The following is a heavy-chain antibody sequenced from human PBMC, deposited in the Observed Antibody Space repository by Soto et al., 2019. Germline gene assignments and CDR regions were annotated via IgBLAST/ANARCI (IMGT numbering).Heavy chain of an antibody. V-gene: IGHV1-2*02. CDR1: GYTFTGYY. CDR2: INPNSGGT. CDR3: ARSLRIAAAGSGMDV. J-gene: IGHJ6*02. Sequence: ASVKVSCKASGYTFTGYYMHCVRQAPGQGLEWMGWINPNSGGTNYAQKFQGRVTMTRDTSISTAYMELSRLRSDDTAVYYCARSLRIAAAGSGMDVWGQGTTVTVSS. D-gene: IGHD6-13*01.